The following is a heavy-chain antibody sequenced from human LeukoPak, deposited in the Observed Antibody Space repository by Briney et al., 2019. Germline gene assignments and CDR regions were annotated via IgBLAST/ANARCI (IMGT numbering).Heavy chain of an antibody. CDR2: IYTSGST. CDR3: ARGSTYEAALDP. Sequence: SETLSLTCTVSGGSISSYYWSWIRQPAGKGLEWIGRIYTSGSTNYSPSLKSRVTMSVDTSKNQFSLKLSSVTAADTAVYYCARGSTYEAALDPWGQGTLVTVSS. J-gene: IGHJ5*02. D-gene: IGHD3-3*01. CDR1: GGSISSYY. V-gene: IGHV4-4*07.